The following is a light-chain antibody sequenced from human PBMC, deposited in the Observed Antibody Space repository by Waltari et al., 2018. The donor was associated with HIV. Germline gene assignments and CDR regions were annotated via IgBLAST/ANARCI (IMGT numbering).Light chain of an antibody. V-gene: IGLV1-44*01. CDR2: DED. J-gene: IGLJ2*01. Sequence: QSLLTQPPSASGTPGQRVSISCSRTSSDIGHGTITWFQQVPGTAPKLLVYDEDQRASGVPDRFSGSRSGTSASLVIGGLQPEDEADYYCASWDGRLSWNGRLSGSVVFGGGTKMTVL. CDR3: ASWDGRLSWNGRLSGSVV. CDR1: SSDIGHGT.